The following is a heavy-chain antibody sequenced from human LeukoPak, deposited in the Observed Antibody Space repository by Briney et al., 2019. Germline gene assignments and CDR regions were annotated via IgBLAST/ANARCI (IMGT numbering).Heavy chain of an antibody. CDR3: ARTGGGYCSSTSCYKSYYYYYMDV. Sequence: PGGSLRLSCAASGFTFSSYSMNWVRQAPGKGLEWVSSISSSSSYIYYADSVKGRFTISRDNAKNSLYLQMNSLRAEDTAVYYCARTGGGYCSSTSCYKSYYYYYMDVWGKGATVTVSS. CDR2: ISSSSSYI. J-gene: IGHJ6*03. CDR1: GFTFSSYS. V-gene: IGHV3-21*04. D-gene: IGHD2-2*02.